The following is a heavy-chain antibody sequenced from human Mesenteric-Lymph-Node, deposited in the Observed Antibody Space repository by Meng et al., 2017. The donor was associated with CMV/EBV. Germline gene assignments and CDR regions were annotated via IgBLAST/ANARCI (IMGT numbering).Heavy chain of an antibody. J-gene: IGHJ4*02. CDR2: ISSSGSTI. D-gene: IGHD3-10*01. CDR3: ARMFSEWGSGIYLDY. CDR1: GFTFSSYE. V-gene: IGHV3-48*03. Sequence: GESLKISCAASGFTFSSYEMNWVRQAPGKGLEWVSYISSSGSTIYYADSVKGRFTISRDNAKNSLYLQMNSLRAEDTAVYYCARMFSEWGSGIYLDYWGQGTLVTVSS.